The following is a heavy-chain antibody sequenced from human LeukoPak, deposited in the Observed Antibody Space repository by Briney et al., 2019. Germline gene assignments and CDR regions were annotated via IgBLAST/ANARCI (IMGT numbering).Heavy chain of an antibody. CDR2: IYHSGST. V-gene: IGHV4-30-2*01. CDR1: GGSISSGGYY. D-gene: IGHD1-7*01. J-gene: IGHJ4*02. Sequence: SQTLSLTCTVSGGSISSGGYYWSWIRQPPGKGLEWIGYIYHSGSTYYNPSLKSRVTISVDRSKNQFSLKLSSVTAADTAVYYCARVGQRNLGLAYFDYWGQGTLVTVSS. CDR3: ARVGQRNLGLAYFDY.